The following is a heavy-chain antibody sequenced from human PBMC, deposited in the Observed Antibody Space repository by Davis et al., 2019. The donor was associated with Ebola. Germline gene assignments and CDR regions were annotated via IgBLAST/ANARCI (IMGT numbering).Heavy chain of an antibody. J-gene: IGHJ6*02. Sequence: PGGSLRLSCAASGFTFSSYGMHWVRQAPGKGLEWVAVIWYDGSNKYYADSVKGRFTISRDNAKNTLYLQMNSLRAEDTAVYYCARDLAYCGGDCSSGGGMDVWGQGTTVTVSS. V-gene: IGHV3-33*01. CDR1: GFTFSSYG. D-gene: IGHD2-21*01. CDR2: IWYDGSNK. CDR3: ARDLAYCGGDCSSGGGMDV.